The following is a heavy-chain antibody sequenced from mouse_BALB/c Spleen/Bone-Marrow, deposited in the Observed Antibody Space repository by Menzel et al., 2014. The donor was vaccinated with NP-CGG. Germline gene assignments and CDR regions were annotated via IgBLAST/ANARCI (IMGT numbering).Heavy chain of an antibody. CDR1: GFNIKDTY. CDR3: ALYYYGSSGFAY. J-gene: IGHJ3*01. Sequence: EVQLQQSGAELVKPGASVKLSCTASGFNIKDTYMHWVKQRPEQGLEWTGRIDPANGNTKYDPKFQGKATITADTSSNTAYLQLSSLTSEDTAVYYCALYYYGSSGFAYWGHGTLVTVSA. V-gene: IGHV14-3*02. CDR2: IDPANGNT. D-gene: IGHD1-1*01.